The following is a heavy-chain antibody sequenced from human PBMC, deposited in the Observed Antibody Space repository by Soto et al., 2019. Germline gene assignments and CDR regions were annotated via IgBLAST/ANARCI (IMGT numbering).Heavy chain of an antibody. Sequence: QVQLVQSGAEVKKPGSSVKVSCKASGGTFNNYAISWVRQAPGQGLEWMGGIIPIFGSPNYAQKFQGRVTIIADESTTTAYMELGSLKSEDTAVYYCAREVEGGIIMSIEYACEIWGQGTMVTVSS. CDR3: AREVEGGIIMSIEYACEI. J-gene: IGHJ3*02. CDR1: GGTFNNYA. CDR2: IIPIFGSP. D-gene: IGHD3-16*01. V-gene: IGHV1-69*01.